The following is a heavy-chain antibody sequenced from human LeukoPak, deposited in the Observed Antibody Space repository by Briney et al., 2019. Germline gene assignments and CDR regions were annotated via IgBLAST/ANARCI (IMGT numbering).Heavy chain of an antibody. V-gene: IGHV4-39*07. D-gene: IGHD1-14*01. CDR1: GGSISSSGYY. Sequence: KSSETLSLTCTVSGGSISSSGYYWGWIRQPPGKGLEWIGSIYYSGGNYYNPSLNSRVTISVDTSKNQFSLRLSSVTAADTAVYYCARGTYYFDSWGPGTLVTVSS. CDR2: IYYSGGN. CDR3: ARGTYYFDS. J-gene: IGHJ4*02.